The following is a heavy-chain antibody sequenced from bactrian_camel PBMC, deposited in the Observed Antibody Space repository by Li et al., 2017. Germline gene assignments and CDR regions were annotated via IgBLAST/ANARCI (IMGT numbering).Heavy chain of an antibody. J-gene: IGHJ4*01. D-gene: IGHD6*01. CDR1: GFTFSSYA. CDR2: INGVGGST. V-gene: IGHV3S31*01. Sequence: QLVESGGGLVQPGGSLRLSCAGSGFTFSSYAMSWVRQAPGKGLEWVSGINGVGGSTYYSDSVRGRFTISKDNANNSLYLQMNNLQPEDTAMYYCAEGRGSRGEHCYSLNYWGQGTQVTVS. CDR3: AEGRGSRGEHCYSLNY.